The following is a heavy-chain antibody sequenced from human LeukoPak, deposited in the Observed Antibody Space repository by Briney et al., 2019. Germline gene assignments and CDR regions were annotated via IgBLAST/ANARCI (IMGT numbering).Heavy chain of an antibody. D-gene: IGHD6-19*01. V-gene: IGHV3-23*01. Sequence: PGGSLRLSCAPSGFTFSNYAMSWVRQAPGKGLEWVSAISETGGTIHYADSVKGRFTISRDNSKNTLYLQMNSLRAEDTAVYYCARANRPIAVAGKFDYWGQGTLVTVSS. CDR2: ISETGGTI. CDR1: GFTFSNYA. J-gene: IGHJ4*02. CDR3: ARANRPIAVAGKFDY.